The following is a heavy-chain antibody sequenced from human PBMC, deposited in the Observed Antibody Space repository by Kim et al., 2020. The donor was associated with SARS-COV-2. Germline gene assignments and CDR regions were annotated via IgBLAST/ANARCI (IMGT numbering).Heavy chain of an antibody. J-gene: IGHJ4*02. V-gene: IGHV3-33*01. CDR2: IWYDGSNK. CDR1: GFTFSSYG. CDR3: ARRARDCTNGVCYLDY. Sequence: GGSLRLSCAASGFTFSSYGMHWVRQAPGKGLEWVAVIWYDGSNKYYADSVKGRFTISRDNSKNTLYLQMNSLRAEDTAVYYCARRARDCTNGVCYLDYWGQGTLVTVSS. D-gene: IGHD2-8*01.